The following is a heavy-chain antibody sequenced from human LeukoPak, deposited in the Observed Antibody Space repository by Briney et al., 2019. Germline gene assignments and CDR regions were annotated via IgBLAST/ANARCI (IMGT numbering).Heavy chain of an antibody. CDR3: ARPHPRGYSGYDYFWYFDY. V-gene: IGHV3-9*01. D-gene: IGHD5-12*01. Sequence: GGSLRLSCAASGFTFDDYAMPWVRQAPGKGLEWVSGISWNSGSIGYADSVKGRFTISRDNAKNSLYLQMNSLRAEDTALYYCARPHPRGYSGYDYFWYFDYWGQGTLVTVSS. J-gene: IGHJ4*02. CDR1: GFTFDDYA. CDR2: ISWNSGSI.